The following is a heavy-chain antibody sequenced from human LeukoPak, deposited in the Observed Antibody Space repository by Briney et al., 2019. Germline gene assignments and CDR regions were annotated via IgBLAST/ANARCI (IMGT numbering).Heavy chain of an antibody. CDR1: GFTFSSYG. Sequence: GGALRLSCAASGFTFSSYGMHWVRQAPGKELEGVAVISYDGSSKYYADSVKGRFTISRDNSKNKQYLQMNSLRAEDTDVYYCAMEGYSWLIRDVYFQHWGKVAMVTV. CDR2: ISYDGSSK. V-gene: IGHV3-30*03. D-gene: IGHD5-18*01. J-gene: IGHJ1*01. CDR3: AMEGYSWLIRDVYFQH.